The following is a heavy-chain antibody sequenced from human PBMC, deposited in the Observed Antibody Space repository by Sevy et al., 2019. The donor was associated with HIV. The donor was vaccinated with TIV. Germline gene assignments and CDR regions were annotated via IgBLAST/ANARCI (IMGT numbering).Heavy chain of an antibody. J-gene: IGHJ6*03. D-gene: IGHD1-7*01. V-gene: IGHV3-33*01. CDR2: IWYDGSNK. CDR1: GFTFSNYG. Sequence: GGSLRLSCAASGFTFSNYGMHWVRQAPGKGLEWVAVIWYDGSNKYYADSVKGRFTISRDNSKNTLYLQMNSLRAEDTAVYYCARDPGITGTKEDYYYYMDVWGKGTTVTVSS. CDR3: ARDPGITGTKEDYYYYMDV.